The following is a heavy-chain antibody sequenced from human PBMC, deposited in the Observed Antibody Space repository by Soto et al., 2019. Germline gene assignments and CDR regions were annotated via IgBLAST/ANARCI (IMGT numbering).Heavy chain of an antibody. CDR1: GGIFSTST. J-gene: IGHJ4*02. V-gene: IGHV1-69*08. CDR2: IITSRGRT. CDR3: ARASVSGRRFDY. Sequence: GASVKVSCKASGGIFSTSTFTWVRQAPGQGLEWMGMIITSRGRTTYAQKFQGRVTMTRDTSTSTVYMELSSLTSEDTAVYYCARASVSGRRFDYWGGGTLVTVSS. D-gene: IGHD6-19*01.